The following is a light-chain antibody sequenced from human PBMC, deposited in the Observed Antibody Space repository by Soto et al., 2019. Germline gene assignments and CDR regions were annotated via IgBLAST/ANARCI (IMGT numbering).Light chain of an antibody. Sequence: QSVLTQPPSASGTPGQRVTISCSGSSSNIGSNTVNWYQQLPGTAPKLLIYSNNQRPSGVPDRFSGSKSGTSASLAISGLQSEDVADYYCAAWDDSLNGVFGTGTKVTVL. CDR1: SSNIGSNT. J-gene: IGLJ1*01. CDR2: SNN. V-gene: IGLV1-44*01. CDR3: AAWDDSLNGV.